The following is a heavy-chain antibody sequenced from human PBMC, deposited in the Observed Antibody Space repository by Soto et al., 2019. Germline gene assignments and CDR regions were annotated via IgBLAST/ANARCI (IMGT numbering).Heavy chain of an antibody. CDR3: SRGPGYRPIFDY. D-gene: IGHD5-18*01. Sequence: QVQLQESGPGLVKPSETLSLTCTVSGVSISSHYWTWIRQPPGKGLEWIGYISDTGSTNFNPSLKSRVTISRHTSSNPFSREPGSVTDADTAVYSCSRGPGYRPIFDYWGQVTLVTVSS. CDR2: ISDTGST. V-gene: IGHV4-59*11. J-gene: IGHJ4*02. CDR1: GVSISSHY.